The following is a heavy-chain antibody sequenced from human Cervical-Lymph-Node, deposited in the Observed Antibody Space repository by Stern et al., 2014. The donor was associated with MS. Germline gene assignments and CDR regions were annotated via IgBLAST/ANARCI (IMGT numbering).Heavy chain of an antibody. CDR2: IKSKTDGGTT. V-gene: IGHV3-15*01. J-gene: IGHJ6*02. CDR3: TTDERYCSSTSCYANSYNYYGMDV. D-gene: IGHD2-2*01. CDR1: GFTFSNAW. Sequence: EVQLVESGGGLVKPGGSLRLSCAASGFTFSNAWMSWVRQAPGKGLEWVGRIKSKTDGGTTDYAAPVKGRFTISRDDSKNTLYLQMNSLKTEDTAVYYCTTDERYCSSTSCYANSYNYYGMDVWGQGTTVTVSS.